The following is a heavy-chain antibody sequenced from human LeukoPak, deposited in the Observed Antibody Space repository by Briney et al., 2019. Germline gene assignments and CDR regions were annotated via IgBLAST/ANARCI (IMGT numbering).Heavy chain of an antibody. CDR2: ISYDGSNK. V-gene: IGHV3-30*18. Sequence: GGSLRLSCAASGFTFSSYGMHWVRQAPGKRLEWVAVISYDGSNKYYADSVKGRFTISRDNSKNTLYLQMNSLRAEDTAVYYCAKPSGAGSYYNDPFDYWGQGTLVTVSS. J-gene: IGHJ4*02. CDR1: GFTFSSYG. CDR3: AKPSGAGSYYNDPFDY. D-gene: IGHD3-10*01.